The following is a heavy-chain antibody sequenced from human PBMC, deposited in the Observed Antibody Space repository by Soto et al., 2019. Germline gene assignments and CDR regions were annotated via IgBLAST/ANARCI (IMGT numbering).Heavy chain of an antibody. V-gene: IGHV3-13*01. D-gene: IGHD2-15*01. CDR2: IGTAGDT. J-gene: IGHJ3*02. CDR3: ARMIGYCSGGSCSVGAFDI. CDR1: GFTFSSYD. Sequence: GGSLRLSCAASGFTFSSYDMHWVRQATGKGLEWVSAIGTAGDTYYPGSVKGRFTISRENAKNSLHLQMNSLRAGDTAVYYCARMIGYCSGGSCSVGAFDIWGQGTMVTVSS.